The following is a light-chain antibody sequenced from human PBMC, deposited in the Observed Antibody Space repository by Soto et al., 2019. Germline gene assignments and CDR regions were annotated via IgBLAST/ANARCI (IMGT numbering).Light chain of an antibody. CDR1: QSISSY. J-gene: IGKJ2*01. Sequence: DIQMTQSPSSLSASVGDRVTITCRASQSISSYLNWYQQKPGKAPKLLIYAASSLQSGVPSRFSGSGSGTDFTLTTSSLQPEDFATYYCQQSYSTPYTFGQGTKQEIK. V-gene: IGKV1-39*01. CDR3: QQSYSTPYT. CDR2: AAS.